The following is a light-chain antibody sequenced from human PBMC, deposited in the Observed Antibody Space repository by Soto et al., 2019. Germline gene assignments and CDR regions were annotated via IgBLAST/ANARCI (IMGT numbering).Light chain of an antibody. V-gene: IGKV1-33*01. CDR2: GAS. CDR1: QDIKNY. CDR3: QQYDSLAQCT. J-gene: IGKJ4*01. Sequence: DIQMTQSPSSLSASVGDRVTITCQASQDIKNYLNWYQQKPVKAPKLLIYGASNLERVVPSRVSGGGSGTDFTFTITSLQPEDFATYYCQQYDSLAQCTFGGGTQGEIE.